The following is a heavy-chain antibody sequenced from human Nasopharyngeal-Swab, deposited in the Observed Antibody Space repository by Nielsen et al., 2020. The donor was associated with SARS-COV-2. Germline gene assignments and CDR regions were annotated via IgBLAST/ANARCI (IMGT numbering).Heavy chain of an antibody. V-gene: IGHV1-46*01. CDR3: AREIVGASYYYYGMDV. Sequence: WVRQAPGQGLEWMGIINPGGGSTSYAQKFQGRVTMTRDTSTSTVYMELSSLRSEDTAVYYCAREIVGASYYYYGMDVWGQGTTVTVSS. D-gene: IGHD1-26*01. J-gene: IGHJ6*02. CDR2: INPGGGST.